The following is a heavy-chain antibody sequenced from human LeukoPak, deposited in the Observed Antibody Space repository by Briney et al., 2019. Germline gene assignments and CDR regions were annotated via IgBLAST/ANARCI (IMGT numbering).Heavy chain of an antibody. Sequence: ASVKVSCKVSGYTLTGLSMHWVRQAPGKGLEWMGGFDPEDGETIYAQKFQGRVTMTEDTSTDTAYMELSSLRSEDTAVYYCATFPFTPDSGWYDVTPVVDYWGQGTLVTVSS. D-gene: IGHD6-19*01. CDR3: ATFPFTPDSGWYDVTPVVDY. J-gene: IGHJ4*02. CDR1: GYTLTGLS. V-gene: IGHV1-24*01. CDR2: FDPEDGET.